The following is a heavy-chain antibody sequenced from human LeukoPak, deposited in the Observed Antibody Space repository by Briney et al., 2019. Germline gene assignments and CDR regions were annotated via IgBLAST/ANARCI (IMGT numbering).Heavy chain of an antibody. CDR2: ISSSSSYI. CDR1: GFTFSSYS. Sequence: GGSLRLSCAASGFTFSSYSMNWVRQAPGKGLEWVSSISSSSSYIYYADSVKGRFTISRDNAKNSLYLQMNSLRAEDTAVYYCAREGPVEMATINVMDVWGKGTTVTVSS. CDR3: AREGPVEMATINVMDV. J-gene: IGHJ6*04. D-gene: IGHD5-24*01. V-gene: IGHV3-21*01.